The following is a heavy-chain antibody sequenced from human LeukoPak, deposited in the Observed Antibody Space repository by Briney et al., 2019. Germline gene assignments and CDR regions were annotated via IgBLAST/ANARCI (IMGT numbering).Heavy chain of an antibody. Sequence: SDTLSLTCSVSGDSISSYYWSWVRQPPGKGLEWIGHIYYSGSSSYNASLKSRVTISVDTSKNQFSLKLISVNAADTAVYYCVRGKAAAGAICFDPWGQGTLVTVSS. V-gene: IGHV4-59*07. CDR2: IYYSGSS. CDR1: GDSISSYY. J-gene: IGHJ5*02. D-gene: IGHD6-13*01. CDR3: VRGKAAAGAICFDP.